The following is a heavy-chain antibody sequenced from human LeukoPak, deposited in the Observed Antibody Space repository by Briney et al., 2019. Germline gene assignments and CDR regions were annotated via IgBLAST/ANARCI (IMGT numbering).Heavy chain of an antibody. CDR2: ISHGGNNK. CDR1: GFTFSSYA. V-gene: IGHV3-30-3*01. D-gene: IGHD2-2*01. Sequence: GRSLRLSCAASGFTFSSYAMHWVRQAPGKGLEWVVLISHGGNNKYYADSVKGRFTISRDNSKNTLYLQMNSLRAEDTAVYYCAREDPLDIAIVPAAYFAYWGQGTLVTVSS. CDR3: AREDPLDIAIVPAAYFAY. J-gene: IGHJ4*02.